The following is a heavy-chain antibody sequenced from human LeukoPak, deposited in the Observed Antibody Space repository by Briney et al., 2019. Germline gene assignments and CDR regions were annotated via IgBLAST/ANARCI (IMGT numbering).Heavy chain of an antibody. D-gene: IGHD4-17*01. CDR2: ISAYNGNT. J-gene: IGHJ5*02. CDR1: GGTFSSYA. CDR3: ARDSYGDPSDP. Sequence: GASVKVSCKASGGTFSSYAISWVRQAPGQGLEWMGWISAYNGNTNYAQKLQGRVTMTTDTSTSTAYMELRSLRSDDTAVYYCARDSYGDPSDPWGQGTLVTVSS. V-gene: IGHV1-18*01.